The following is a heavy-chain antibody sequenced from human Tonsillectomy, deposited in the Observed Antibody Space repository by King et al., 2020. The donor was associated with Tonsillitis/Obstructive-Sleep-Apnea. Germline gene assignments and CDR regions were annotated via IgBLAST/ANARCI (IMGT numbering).Heavy chain of an antibody. CDR2: ISYDGTNK. V-gene: IGHV3-30*18. CDR1: GFTFSSYG. Sequence: VQLVESGGGVVQPGRSLRLSCAASGFTFSSYGMHWVRQAPGKGLEWVAVISYDGTNKYYADSVKGRFTISRDNSKNTLYLHMNSLRAEDTAVYYCAKVAYGSGSHHFDYWGQGTLVTVSS. CDR3: AKVAYGSGSHHFDY. D-gene: IGHD3-10*01. J-gene: IGHJ4*02.